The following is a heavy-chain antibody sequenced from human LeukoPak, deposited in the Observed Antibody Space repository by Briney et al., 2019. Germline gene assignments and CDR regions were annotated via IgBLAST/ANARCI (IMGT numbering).Heavy chain of an antibody. CDR3: ARGLRSGSYYNA. V-gene: IGHV4-34*01. CDR2: INHSGST. Sequence: SETLSLTCAVYGGSFSGYYWSWIRQPPGKGLEWIGEINHSGSTNYNPSLKSRVTISVDTSKNQFSLKLSSVTAADTAVYYCARGLRSGSYYNAWGQGTLVTVSS. D-gene: IGHD3-10*02. J-gene: IGHJ5*02. CDR1: GGSFSGYY.